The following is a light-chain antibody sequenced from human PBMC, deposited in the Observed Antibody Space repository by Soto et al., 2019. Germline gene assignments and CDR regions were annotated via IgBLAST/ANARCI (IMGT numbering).Light chain of an antibody. V-gene: IGKV1-39*01. CDR1: LSISRY. Sequence: DIQMTQSPSSLSASVGDRVTITCRASLSISRYLNWYQRKPGKAPKLLIYAASYLQSGVPSRFSGSGSGTDFTLTISTLQPEDFATYYCQQSYSIPEAFGQGTKVEIK. J-gene: IGKJ1*01. CDR2: AAS. CDR3: QQSYSIPEA.